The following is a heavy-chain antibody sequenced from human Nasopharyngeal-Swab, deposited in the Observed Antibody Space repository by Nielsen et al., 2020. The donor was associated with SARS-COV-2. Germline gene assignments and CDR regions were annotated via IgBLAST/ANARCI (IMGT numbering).Heavy chain of an antibody. Sequence: GESLKISCAASGFTFSSYSMNWVRQAPGKGLEWVSSISSSSSYMYYADSVKGRFTISRDNAKNSPYLQMNSLRAEDTAVYYCARVRSLAGHDAFDIWGQGTMVTVSS. CDR1: GFTFSSYS. J-gene: IGHJ3*02. CDR3: ARVRSLAGHDAFDI. V-gene: IGHV3-21*01. D-gene: IGHD6-19*01. CDR2: ISSSSSYM.